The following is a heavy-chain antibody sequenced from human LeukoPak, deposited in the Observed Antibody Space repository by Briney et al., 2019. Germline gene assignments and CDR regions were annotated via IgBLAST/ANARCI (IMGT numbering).Heavy chain of an antibody. CDR2: ISSSGSTI. CDR3: ARVGDGYNYDFDY. D-gene: IGHD5-24*01. Sequence: GGSLRLSCAASGFTFSSYEMNWVRQAPGKGLEWVSYISSSGSTIYYADSVKGRFTIFRDNAKNSLYLQMNSLRAEDTAVYYCARVGDGYNYDFDYWGQGTLVTVSS. CDR1: GFTFSSYE. V-gene: IGHV3-48*03. J-gene: IGHJ4*02.